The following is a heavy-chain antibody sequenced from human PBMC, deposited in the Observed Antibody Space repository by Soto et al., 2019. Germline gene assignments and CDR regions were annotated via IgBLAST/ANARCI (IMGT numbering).Heavy chain of an antibody. V-gene: IGHV3-30*18. CDR2: TSYDGNNE. J-gene: IGHJ4*02. CDR3: AKDKGVFNWATSYFDY. D-gene: IGHD1-1*01. CDR1: GFTFSNYA. Sequence: GGSLRLSCAASGFTFSNYAMHGVRQAPGKGLEWVVLTSYDGNNEYYTDSVKGRFTISRDNSKNTLFLQMNSPRPEDTAVYYCAKDKGVFNWATSYFDYWGQGTLVTVSS.